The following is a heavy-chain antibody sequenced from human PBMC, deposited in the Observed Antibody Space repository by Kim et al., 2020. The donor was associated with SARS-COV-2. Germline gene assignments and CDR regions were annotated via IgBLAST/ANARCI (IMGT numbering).Heavy chain of an antibody. CDR2: IYYSGST. D-gene: IGHD1-26*01. J-gene: IGHJ6*02. CDR3: ARDLAHYSGSSRGEV. CDR1: GGSISSYY. V-gene: IGHV4-59*13. Sequence: SETLSLTCTVSGGSISSYYWSWIRQPPGKGLEWIGYIYYSGSTNYNPSLKSRVTISVDTSKNQFSLKLSSVTAADTAVYYCARDLAHYSGSSRGEVWGQGTTVTVSS.